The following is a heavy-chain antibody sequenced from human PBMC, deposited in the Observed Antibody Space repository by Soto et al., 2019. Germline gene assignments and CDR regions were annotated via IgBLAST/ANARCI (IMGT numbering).Heavy chain of an antibody. J-gene: IGHJ5*02. CDR3: AREFIEAAGTAISP. D-gene: IGHD6-13*01. CDR2: IYNSGST. CDR1: GGSVSSGSYY. Sequence: PSETLSLTCTVSGGSVSSGSYYWSWIRQPPGKGLEWIGYIYNSGSTNYNPSLKSRVTTSVDTSKNQFSLKLSSVTAADTAVYYCAREFIEAAGTAISPWGQGTLVTVSS. V-gene: IGHV4-61*01.